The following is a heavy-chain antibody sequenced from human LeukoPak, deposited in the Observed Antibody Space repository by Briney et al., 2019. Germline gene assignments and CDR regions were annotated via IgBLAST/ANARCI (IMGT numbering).Heavy chain of an antibody. CDR3: ARVSNDYGYYPGAFDI. D-gene: IGHD4-17*01. V-gene: IGHV3-7*01. J-gene: IGHJ3*02. Sequence: GGSLRLSCAASGFTFSSYWMSWVRQAPGKGLEWVANIKQDGSEKYYVDSVKGRFTISRDNAKNSLYLQMNSLRAEDTAVYYCARVSNDYGYYPGAFDIWGQGTMVTVSS. CDR2: IKQDGSEK. CDR1: GFTFSSYW.